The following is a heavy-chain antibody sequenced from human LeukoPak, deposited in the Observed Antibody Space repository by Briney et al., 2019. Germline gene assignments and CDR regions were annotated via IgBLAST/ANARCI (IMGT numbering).Heavy chain of an antibody. CDR3: ANFDCSGGSCYWDPPRNYAFDI. Sequence: PGGSLRLSCAASGFTFSSYGMHWVRQAPGKGLEWVAVISYDGSNKYYADSVKGRFTISRDNSKNTLYLQMNSLRAEDTAVYYCANFDCSGGSCYWDPPRNYAFDIWGQGTMVTVSS. V-gene: IGHV3-30*18. J-gene: IGHJ3*02. CDR1: GFTFSSYG. D-gene: IGHD2-15*01. CDR2: ISYDGSNK.